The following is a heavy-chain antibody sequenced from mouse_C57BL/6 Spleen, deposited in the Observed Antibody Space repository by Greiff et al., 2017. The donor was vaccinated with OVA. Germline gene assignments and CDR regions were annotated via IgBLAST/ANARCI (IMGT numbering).Heavy chain of an antibody. Sequence: EVKLQESGPGLVKPSQSLSLTCSVTGYSITSGYYWNWIRQFPGNKLEWMGYISYDGSNNYNPSLKNRISITRDTSKNQFFLKLNSVTTEDTATYYCARDRDDYDEGFAYWGQGTLVTVSA. CDR2: ISYDGSN. D-gene: IGHD2-4*01. CDR1: GYSITSGYY. CDR3: ARDRDDYDEGFAY. V-gene: IGHV3-6*01. J-gene: IGHJ3*01.